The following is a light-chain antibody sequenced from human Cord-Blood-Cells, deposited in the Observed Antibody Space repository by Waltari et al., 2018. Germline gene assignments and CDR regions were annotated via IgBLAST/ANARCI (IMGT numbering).Light chain of an antibody. CDR1: ALPKQY. J-gene: IGLJ3*02. CDR3: QSADSSGTSRV. CDR2: KDS. Sequence: SYELTQPPSVSVSPGQTVRITCPGDALPKQYAYWYQQKPGQATVLVIYKDSERPSGIPERFSGSSSGKTVTLTISGGQAEDEADYYCQSADSSGTSRVFGGGTKLTVL. V-gene: IGLV3-25*02.